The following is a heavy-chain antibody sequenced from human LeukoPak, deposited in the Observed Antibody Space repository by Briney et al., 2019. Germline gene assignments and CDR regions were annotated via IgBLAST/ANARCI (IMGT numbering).Heavy chain of an antibody. V-gene: IGHV3-9*01. J-gene: IGHJ4*02. Sequence: PGGSLRLSCAASGITFDDYAMHWVRQAPGKGLEWVSSISWNSGSIGYADSVKGRFTISRDNAKNSLYLQMNSLRAEDTALYYCAKIAAAGSPHWGQGTLVTVSS. CDR2: ISWNSGSI. CDR3: AKIAAAGSPH. D-gene: IGHD6-13*01. CDR1: GITFDDYA.